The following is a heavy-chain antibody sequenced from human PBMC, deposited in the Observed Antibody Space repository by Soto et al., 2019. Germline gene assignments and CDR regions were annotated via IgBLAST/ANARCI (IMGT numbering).Heavy chain of an antibody. Sequence: GGSLRLSCAPSGFTFGSYGMHWARQAPGKGLEWVAVIWYDGSNKVYADSVKGRFTISRDNSKNTLYLQMNSLRAEDTAVYYCARDLSGDYGALDTWGQGTMATVSS. CDR3: ARDLSGDYGALDT. J-gene: IGHJ3*02. CDR2: IWYDGSNK. V-gene: IGHV3-33*01. D-gene: IGHD4-17*01. CDR1: GFTFGSYG.